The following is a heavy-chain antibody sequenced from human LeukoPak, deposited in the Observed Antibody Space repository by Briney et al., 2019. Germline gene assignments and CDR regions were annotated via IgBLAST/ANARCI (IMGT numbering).Heavy chain of an antibody. CDR2: INHSGST. CDR1: GGSFSGYY. D-gene: IGHD3-16*02. CDR3: ARGRDYVWGSYRLFDY. J-gene: IGHJ4*02. V-gene: IGHV4-34*01. Sequence: SETLSLTCAVYGGSFSGYYWSWIRQPPGRGLEWIGEINHSGSTNYNPSLKSRVTISVDTSKNQYSLKLSSVTAADTAVYYCARGRDYVWGSYRLFDYWGQGTLVAVSS.